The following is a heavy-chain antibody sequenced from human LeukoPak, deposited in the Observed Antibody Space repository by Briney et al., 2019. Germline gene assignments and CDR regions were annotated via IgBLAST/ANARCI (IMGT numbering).Heavy chain of an antibody. CDR1: GDSVSGDSRL. CDR2: PYYTSKWYN. J-gene: IGHJ3*02. D-gene: IGHD1-26*01. CDR3: ARVSSPWSPRDAFDI. V-gene: IGHV6-1*01. Sequence: SQTLSLTCAISGDSVSGDSRLWNWIRQSPPRALSGLGGPYYTSKWYNDYAVSVKSRITISPDTSKNQFSLQLNSVTPEDTAVYYCARVSSPWSPRDAFDIWGQGTMVTVSS.